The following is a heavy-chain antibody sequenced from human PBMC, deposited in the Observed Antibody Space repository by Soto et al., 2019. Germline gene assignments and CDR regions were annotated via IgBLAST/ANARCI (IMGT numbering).Heavy chain of an antibody. V-gene: IGHV1-18*01. CDR2: ISTSKGNT. CDR1: GYTFTSYG. J-gene: IGHJ4*02. Sequence: QVQLVQSGPEVKKPGASVKVSCKTSGYTFTSYGIAWVRQAPGQGLEWMGWISTSKGNTNYAQKFQGRVTMTTDTSTSTAYMELRSLRSDDTAVYYCATRSPEFDFWGQGTLVTVSS. CDR3: ATRSPEFDF.